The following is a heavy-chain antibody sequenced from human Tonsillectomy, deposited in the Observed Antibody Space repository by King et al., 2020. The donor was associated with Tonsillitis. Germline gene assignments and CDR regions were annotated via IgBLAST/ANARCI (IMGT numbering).Heavy chain of an antibody. CDR1: GFTFSSYS. CDR2: ISSSSSYI. D-gene: IGHD3-22*01. CDR3: QTGHYYDSSGYYRAFDI. J-gene: IGHJ3*02. V-gene: IGHV3-21*01. Sequence: EVQLVESGGGLVKPGGSLRLSCAASGFTFSSYSMNWVRQAPGKGLEWVSSISSSSSYIYYADSVKGRFTISRDNAKNSLYLQMNSLRAEDTAVYYCQTGHYYDSSGYYRAFDIWGQGTMVTVSS.